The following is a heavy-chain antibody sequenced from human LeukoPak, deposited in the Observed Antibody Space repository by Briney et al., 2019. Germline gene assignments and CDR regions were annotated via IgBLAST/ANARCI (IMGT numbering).Heavy chain of an antibody. CDR2: IYYSGST. J-gene: IGHJ4*02. CDR1: GGSISSSSYY. D-gene: IGHD2-15*01. CDR3: ARQGGKGGSDY. Sequence: SETPSLTCTVSGGSISSSSYYWGWIRPPPGKGPGWIGSIYYSGSTYYNPSLKSRVTISVDTSKNQFSLKLSSVTAADTAVYYCARQGGKGGSDYWGQGTLVTVSS. V-gene: IGHV4-39*01.